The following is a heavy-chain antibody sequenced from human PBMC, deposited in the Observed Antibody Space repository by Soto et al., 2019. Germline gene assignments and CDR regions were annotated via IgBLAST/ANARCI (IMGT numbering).Heavy chain of an antibody. D-gene: IGHD6-13*01. Sequence: VGSLRLSCAASGFTFSSYGIHWVRQAPGKGLEWVAVIWYDGSNKYYADSVKGRFTISRDNSKNTLYLQMNSLRAEDTAVYYCASVLSPRRAAAGNDAFDIWGQGTMVTVSS. V-gene: IGHV3-33*01. CDR2: IWYDGSNK. CDR3: ASVLSPRRAAAGNDAFDI. J-gene: IGHJ3*02. CDR1: GFTFSSYG.